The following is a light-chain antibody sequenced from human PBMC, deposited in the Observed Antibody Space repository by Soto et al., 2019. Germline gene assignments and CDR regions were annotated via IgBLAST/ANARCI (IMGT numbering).Light chain of an antibody. CDR3: SSYTSISASVI. J-gene: IGLJ2*01. Sequence: QSVLTQPASVSGSPGQSITISCTGSSTDVGGYNSVSWYQQHPGKVPKLVIYDVINRPSGISNRFSGSKSGNTASLTISGLQAEDEAHYYCSSYTSISASVIFGGGTKLNVL. V-gene: IGLV2-14*03. CDR1: STDVGGYNS. CDR2: DVI.